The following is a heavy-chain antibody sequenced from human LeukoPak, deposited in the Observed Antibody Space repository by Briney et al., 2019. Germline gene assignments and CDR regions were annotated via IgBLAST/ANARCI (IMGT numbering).Heavy chain of an antibody. J-gene: IGHJ4*02. CDR1: GFTVSSNY. D-gene: IGHD3-22*01. CDR2: IYSDGST. V-gene: IGHV3-53*01. CDR3: ARIPIVVITSGGY. Sequence: GGSLRLSCAASGFTVSSNYMSWVRQAPGKGLDWVSVIYSDGSTYYADSAKGRFTISRDNSKNTLYLQMNSLRAEDTAVYYCARIPIVVITSGGYWGQGTLVTVSS.